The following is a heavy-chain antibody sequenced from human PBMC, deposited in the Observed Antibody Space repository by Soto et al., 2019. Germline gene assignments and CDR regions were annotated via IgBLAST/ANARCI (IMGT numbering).Heavy chain of an antibody. CDR1: GFTFNNYV. D-gene: IGHD6-19*01. Sequence: EVHILESGGGLVQPGGSLRLSCAASGFTFNNYVMTWFRQAPGRGLEWVSSLNGGGGGRYYAASVKGIFTISRDNSRDTLDLQMNSRRVEATAVYYWAMERRAAVAGDWGQGTLVTVSA. CDR3: AMERRAAVAGD. CDR2: LNGGGGGR. V-gene: IGHV3-23*01. J-gene: IGHJ4*02.